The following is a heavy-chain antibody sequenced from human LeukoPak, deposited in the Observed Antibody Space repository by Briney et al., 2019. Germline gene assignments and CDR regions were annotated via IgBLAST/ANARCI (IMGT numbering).Heavy chain of an antibody. J-gene: IGHJ4*02. CDR3: AGVPSYYHGSESPYFFDY. Sequence: GGSLRLSCVVSGFSVSNNFMNWVRQAPGKGLEWVSVIYNAGDTYYADSVKGRFTISRDNSRNSLYLQLNNLKAEDTAVYFCAGVPSYYHGSESPYFFDYWGQGALVTVST. D-gene: IGHD3-10*01. CDR2: IYNAGDT. V-gene: IGHV3-53*01. CDR1: GFSVSNNF.